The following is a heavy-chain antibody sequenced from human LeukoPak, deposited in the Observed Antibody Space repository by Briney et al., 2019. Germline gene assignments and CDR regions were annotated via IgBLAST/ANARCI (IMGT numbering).Heavy chain of an antibody. CDR2: ISSSGSTI. CDR1: GFTFSDYY. Sequence: GGSLRLSCAASGFTFSDYYMSWIRQAPGKGLEWVSYISSSGSTIYYADSVKGRFTISRDNAKNSLYLQMNSLRTEDTAVYYCAREPKRRFGSSWYDYWGQGTLVTVSS. CDR3: AREPKRRFGSSWYDY. D-gene: IGHD6-13*01. V-gene: IGHV3-11*01. J-gene: IGHJ4*02.